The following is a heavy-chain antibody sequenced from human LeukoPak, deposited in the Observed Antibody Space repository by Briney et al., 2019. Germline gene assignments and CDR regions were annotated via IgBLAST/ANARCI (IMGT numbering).Heavy chain of an antibody. CDR3: ASHSRRIYYYGMDV. CDR2: IYSGGST. V-gene: IGHV3-53*01. Sequence: PGGSLRLSCAASGFTVSSNYMSWVRQAPGKGLEWVSVIYSGGSTYYADSVKGRFTISRDNSKNTLYLQMNSLRAEDTAVYYCASHSRRIYYYGMDVWGQGTTVTVSS. J-gene: IGHJ6*02. CDR1: GFTVSSNY. D-gene: IGHD5-18*01.